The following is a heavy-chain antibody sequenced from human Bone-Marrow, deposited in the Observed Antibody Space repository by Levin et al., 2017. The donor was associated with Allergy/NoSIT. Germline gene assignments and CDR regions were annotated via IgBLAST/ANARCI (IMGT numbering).Heavy chain of an antibody. CDR1: GFSFTSYG. J-gene: IGHJ4*02. V-gene: IGHV3-33*01. D-gene: IGHD3/OR15-3a*01. CDR3: ARSFGQLSPGFDS. CDR2: IWHDGTKE. Sequence: PGGSLRLSCGTSGFSFTSYGFHWVRQAPGKGLEWVAFIWHDGTKEYYADSVKGRFTIARDNSRNTISLHTTNLRVEDTAVYYCARSFGQLSPGFDSWGQGTLVTVSS.